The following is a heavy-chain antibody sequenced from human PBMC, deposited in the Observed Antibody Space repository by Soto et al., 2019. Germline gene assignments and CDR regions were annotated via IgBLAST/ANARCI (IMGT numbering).Heavy chain of an antibody. J-gene: IGHJ4*02. V-gene: IGHV1-69*02. CDR2: IIPILGIA. CDR1: GVTCSSYT. Sequence: QVQLVQAVAEVKTPGSSVKVSCKASGVTCSSYTISWVRQAPGQGHEWMGRIIPILGIANYAQKFQGRVTITADKSTSTAYMELSSLSSEDTAVYYCAAATPTDGFDYWGQGTLVTVSS. CDR3: AAATPTDGFDY. D-gene: IGHD2-15*01.